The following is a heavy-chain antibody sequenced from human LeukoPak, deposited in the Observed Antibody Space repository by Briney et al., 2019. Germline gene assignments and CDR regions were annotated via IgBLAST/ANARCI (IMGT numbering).Heavy chain of an antibody. CDR2: ISNNGGYT. V-gene: IGHV3-23*01. J-gene: IGHJ3*02. D-gene: IGHD2-15*01. Sequence: GGSLRLSCAASGFTFSSSAMSWVRQAPGKGLEWVSVISNNGGYTYYADSVKGRFTISRDNSKNTLYLQMNSLRAEDTAVYYCARPTDSYDAFDIWGQGTMVTVSS. CDR1: GFTFSSSA. CDR3: ARPTDSYDAFDI.